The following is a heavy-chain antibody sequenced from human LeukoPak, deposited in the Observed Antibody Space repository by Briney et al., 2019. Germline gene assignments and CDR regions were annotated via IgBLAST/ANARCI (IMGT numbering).Heavy chain of an antibody. CDR2: ISAYNGNT. V-gene: IGHV1-18*01. CDR1: GYTFTSYG. Sequence: ASVKVSCKASGYTFTSYGISWVRQAPGQGLEWMGWISAYNGNTNYAQKLQGRVTMTTDTSTSTAYMELRSLRSDDTAVYYCARGVTYYDFWSGYLPFDYRGQGTLVTVSS. CDR3: ARGVTYYDFWSGYLPFDY. J-gene: IGHJ4*02. D-gene: IGHD3-3*01.